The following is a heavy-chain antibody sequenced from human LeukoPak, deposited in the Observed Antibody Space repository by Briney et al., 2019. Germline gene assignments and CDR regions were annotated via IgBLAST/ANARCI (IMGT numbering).Heavy chain of an antibody. CDR3: AKETGRWELE. V-gene: IGHV3-30*18. J-gene: IGHJ4*02. CDR1: GFTFSGYW. CDR2: ISNDGSNK. D-gene: IGHD1-26*01. Sequence: PGGSLRLSCTASGFTFSGYWMNWVRQAPGKGLEWVAVISNDGSNKYYADSVKGRFTISRDNSKNTLYLQMNSLRAEDTAVYYCAKETGRWELEWGQGTLVTVSS.